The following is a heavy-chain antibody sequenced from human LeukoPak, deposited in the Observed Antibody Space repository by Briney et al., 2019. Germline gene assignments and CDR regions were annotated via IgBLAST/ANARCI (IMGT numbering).Heavy chain of an antibody. V-gene: IGHV3-11*01. D-gene: IGHD5-18*01. CDR3: ARDRGGRGFSYGQPLAY. J-gene: IGHJ4*02. CDR2: VRGSGSPI. Sequence: PGGSLRLPCAGSGCTFSDYYMRWIRQAPGKDLEWVSYVRGSGSPIYYADSVKGRFTVSRDNAKNSLYLQMNSLRAEDTAVYYCARDRGGRGFSYGQPLAYWGQCTLVTVSS. CDR1: GCTFSDYY.